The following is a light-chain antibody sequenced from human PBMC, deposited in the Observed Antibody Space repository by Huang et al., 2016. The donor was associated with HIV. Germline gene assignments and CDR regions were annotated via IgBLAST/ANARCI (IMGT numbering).Light chain of an antibody. J-gene: IGKJ1*01. CDR1: QNVRNN. CDR3: QQHNSWPRT. V-gene: IGKV3D-15*01. Sequence: EIKMTQSPATLSVSPGGRVTLSCRASQNVRNNLAWYQQKTGQAPRLLIYDTSTRASGIPARFSGSGSGTEFTLTVSSLQSEDFAVYYCQQHNSWPRTFGQGTRV. CDR2: DTS.